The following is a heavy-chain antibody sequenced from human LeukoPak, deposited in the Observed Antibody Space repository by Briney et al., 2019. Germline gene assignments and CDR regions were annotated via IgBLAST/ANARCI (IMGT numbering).Heavy chain of an antibody. CDR1: GFTVHNNY. J-gene: IGHJ6*02. D-gene: IGHD3-10*01. CDR3: AKVPYSDYGSGRPPFMDA. Sequence: GGSLRLSCAASGFTVHNNYMNWVRQAPGKGLEWVSVIFSGGSTYYADSVKGRFTISRDNSKNTLYLQMNSLRAEDTAVYYCAKVPYSDYGSGRPPFMDAWGQGTTVAISS. V-gene: IGHV3-66*01. CDR2: IFSGGST.